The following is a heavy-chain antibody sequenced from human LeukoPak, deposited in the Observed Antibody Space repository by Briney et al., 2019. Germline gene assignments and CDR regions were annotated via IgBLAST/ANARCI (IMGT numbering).Heavy chain of an antibody. D-gene: IGHD6-19*01. J-gene: IGHJ4*02. Sequence: QPGGSLRLSCAASGFTFSSYAMSWVRQAPGKGLEWVSAISGSGGSTYYADSVKGRFTISRDNSKNTLYLQMNSLRAEDTAVYYCAKDLNQWLVTGGANDYWGQGTLVTVSS. CDR3: AKDLNQWLVTGGANDY. CDR1: GFTFSSYA. V-gene: IGHV3-23*01. CDR2: ISGSGGST.